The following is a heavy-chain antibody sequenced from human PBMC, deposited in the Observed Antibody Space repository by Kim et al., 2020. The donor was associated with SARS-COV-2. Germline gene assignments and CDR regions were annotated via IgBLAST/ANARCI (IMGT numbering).Heavy chain of an antibody. D-gene: IGHD3-16*02. CDR2: ISAYNGNT. Sequence: ASVKVCKASGYTFTSYGISWVRQAPGQGLEWMGWISAYNGNTNYAQKLQGRVTMTTDTSTSTAYMELRSLRSDDTAVYYCARQRLRLGELSLGPDYWGQGTLVTVSS. J-gene: IGHJ4*02. CDR1: GYTFTSYG. CDR3: ARQRLRLGELSLGPDY. V-gene: IGHV1-18*01.